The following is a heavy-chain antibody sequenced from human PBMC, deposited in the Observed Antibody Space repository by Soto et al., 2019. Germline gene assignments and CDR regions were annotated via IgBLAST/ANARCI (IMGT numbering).Heavy chain of an antibody. CDR3: ARRQFFSFDS. J-gene: IGHJ4*02. CDR2: IAGNGGIL. Sequence: GGSLRLSCLAPGFTFSNYVMSWVRQAPGKGLECVAAIAGNGGILYYTDSVKGRFSISRDNSKNTLHLQMNSLRAEDTAVYYCARRQFFSFDSWGQGILVTVSS. D-gene: IGHD6-19*01. V-gene: IGHV3-23*01. CDR1: GFTFSNYV.